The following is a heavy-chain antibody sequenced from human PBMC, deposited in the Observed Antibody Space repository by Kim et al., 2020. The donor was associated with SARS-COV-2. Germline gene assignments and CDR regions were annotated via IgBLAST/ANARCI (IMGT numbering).Heavy chain of an antibody. V-gene: IGHV3-30*02. CDR2: DGSNK. Sequence: DGSNKYYADSVKGRFTISRDNSKNTLYLQMNSLRAEDTAVYYCAKGSFDYWGQGTLVTVSS. J-gene: IGHJ4*02. CDR3: AKGSFDY.